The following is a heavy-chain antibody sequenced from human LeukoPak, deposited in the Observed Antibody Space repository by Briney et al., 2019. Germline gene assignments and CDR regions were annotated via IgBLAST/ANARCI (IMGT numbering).Heavy chain of an antibody. V-gene: IGHV1-8*02. J-gene: IGHJ6*02. Sequence: ASVKVSCKASGYTFTSYGISWVRQATGQGLEWMGWMNPNSGNTGYAQKFQGRVTMTRNTSISTAYMELSSLRSEDTAVYYCARLGRSSGWLPSHYYYGMDVWGQGTTVTVSS. CDR1: GYTFTSYG. CDR2: MNPNSGNT. CDR3: ARLGRSSGWLPSHYYYGMDV. D-gene: IGHD6-19*01.